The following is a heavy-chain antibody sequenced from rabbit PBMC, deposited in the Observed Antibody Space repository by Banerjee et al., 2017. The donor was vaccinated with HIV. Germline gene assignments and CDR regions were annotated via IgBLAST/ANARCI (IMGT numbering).Heavy chain of an antibody. V-gene: IGHV1S45*01. CDR1: GFSFSSRYW. J-gene: IGHJ4*01. CDR3: ARDLAGVIGWNFNL. D-gene: IGHD4-1*01. Sequence: QEQLEESGGDLVKPEGSLTLTCTASGFSFSSRYWICWVRQAPGKRLEWIGCMNAGTSGSTYYARWAKGRFTISKTSWTTVTLQMTSLTAADTATYFCARDLAGVIGWNFNLWGPGTLVTVS. CDR2: MNAGTSGST.